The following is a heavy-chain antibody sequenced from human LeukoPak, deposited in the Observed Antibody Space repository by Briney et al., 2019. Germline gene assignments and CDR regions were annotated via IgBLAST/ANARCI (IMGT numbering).Heavy chain of an antibody. CDR3: AELGITMIGGV. V-gene: IGHV3-7*01. J-gene: IGHJ6*04. CDR2: IKDDGRET. Sequence: GGSLRLSCAASGFTFTSYWMSWVRQAPGKGLEWVANIKDDGRETYYVDSVKGRFTISRDNAKNSLYLQMNSLRAEDTAVYYCAELGITMIGGVWGKGTTVTISS. CDR1: GFTFTSYW. D-gene: IGHD3-10*02.